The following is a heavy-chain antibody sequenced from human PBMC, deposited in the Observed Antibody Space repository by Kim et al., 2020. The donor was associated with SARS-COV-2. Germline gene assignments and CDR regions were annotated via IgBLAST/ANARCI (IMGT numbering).Heavy chain of an antibody. CDR3: AIMAAKQQGSGDYYYYIDV. D-gene: IGHD2-8*01. V-gene: IGHV4-59*01. Sequence: SETLSLTCTVSGGSMRPFYWSWIRQPPGKGLEWIGYIYHSGSTNYNSSLKRRLTISVDTSNNQFSLRLTSVAAADSAIYYCAIMAAKQQGSGDYYYYIDV. CDR2: IYHSGST. CDR1: GGSMRPFY. J-gene: IGHJ6*03.